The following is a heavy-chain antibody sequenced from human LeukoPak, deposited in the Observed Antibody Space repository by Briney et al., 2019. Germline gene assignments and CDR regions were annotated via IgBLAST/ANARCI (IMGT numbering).Heavy chain of an antibody. V-gene: IGHV3-23*01. D-gene: IGHD4-17*01. CDR1: GFTFSSYG. J-gene: IGHJ4*02. CDR3: TRDPTVTTSDF. CDR2: ISGSGSST. Sequence: GGSLRLSCAASGFTFSSYGMSWVRQAPGKGLEWVSAISGSGSSTTYADSMKGRFTITRDSSKNTLYLQMNSLRSDDTAVYYCTRDPTVTTSDFWGQGTMVTVSS.